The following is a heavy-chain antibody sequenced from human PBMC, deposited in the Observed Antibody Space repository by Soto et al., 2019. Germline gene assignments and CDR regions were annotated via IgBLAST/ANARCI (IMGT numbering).Heavy chain of an antibody. CDR2: ITSSGWTI. CDR1: GFTFSNYE. Sequence: EVQLVESGGGLVQPGGSLRLSCAASGFTFSNYEMNWVRQAPGKGLEWVSHITSSGWTIYYADSVKGRFTISRDNAKNSLYLQMNSLRAEDTAVYYCARDTRRLIQTWTAPRGPRLDYGMDVWGQGTTVTVSS. V-gene: IGHV3-48*03. J-gene: IGHJ6*02. D-gene: IGHD3-10*01. CDR3: ARDTRRLIQTWTAPRGPRLDYGMDV.